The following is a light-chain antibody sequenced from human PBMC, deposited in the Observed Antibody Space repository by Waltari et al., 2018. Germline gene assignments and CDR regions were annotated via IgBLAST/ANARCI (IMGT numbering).Light chain of an antibody. CDR3: LQHNTYPCT. CDR2: GAS. V-gene: IGKV1-17*03. CDR1: EDIDKY. J-gene: IGKJ1*01. Sequence: DIQMTQSPSAMSASVGDRVPITCRASEDIDKYLAWFQQKPGTVPKRLIYGASTLQRGVPSRLTCSRSGTEFNLTTSSLQPEDFATYYCLQHNTYPCTFGQGTKVELK.